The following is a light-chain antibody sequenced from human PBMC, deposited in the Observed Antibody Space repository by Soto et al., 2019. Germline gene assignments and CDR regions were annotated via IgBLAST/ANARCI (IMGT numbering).Light chain of an antibody. CDR1: SSDVGGYNY. V-gene: IGLV2-14*01. CDR2: DVS. Sequence: QSALTQPASVSGSPGQSITISCTGTSSDVGGYNYVSWYQQHPGKAPKLMIYDVSNRPSGVSNRFSGSKSGNTASLTISWLPAEDEADYYCSSYTSSSPYVFGTGTKLTVL. CDR3: SSYTSSSPYV. J-gene: IGLJ1*01.